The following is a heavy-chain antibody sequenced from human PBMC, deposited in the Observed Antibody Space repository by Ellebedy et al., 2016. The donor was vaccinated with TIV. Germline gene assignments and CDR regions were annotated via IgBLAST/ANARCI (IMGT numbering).Heavy chain of an antibody. CDR1: GFTFSSYW. CDR2: IKQDGSEK. CDR3: ARDLGSGKFYYYYGMDV. Sequence: GESLKISCAASGFTFSSYWMSWVRQAPGKGLEWVANIKQDGSEKYYVDSVKGRFTISRDNAKNSLYLQMNSLRAEDTAVYYCARDLGSGKFYYYYGMDVWGQGTTVTVSS. V-gene: IGHV3-7*04. D-gene: IGHD3-10*02. J-gene: IGHJ6*02.